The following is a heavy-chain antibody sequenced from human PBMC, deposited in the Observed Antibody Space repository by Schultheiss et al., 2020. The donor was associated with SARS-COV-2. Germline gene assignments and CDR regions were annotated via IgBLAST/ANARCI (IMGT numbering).Heavy chain of an antibody. D-gene: IGHD2-15*01. CDR1: GGSISNYY. CDR2: IYTSGST. V-gene: IGHV4-4*07. CDR3: ARHGLSGGRQFDY. J-gene: IGHJ4*02. Sequence: SETLSLTCTVSGGSISNYYWSWIRQPAGKGLEWIGRIYTSGSTNYNPSLKSRVTISVDTSKNQFSLKLKSVTGADTAVFYCARHGLSGGRQFDYWGQGTLVTVSS.